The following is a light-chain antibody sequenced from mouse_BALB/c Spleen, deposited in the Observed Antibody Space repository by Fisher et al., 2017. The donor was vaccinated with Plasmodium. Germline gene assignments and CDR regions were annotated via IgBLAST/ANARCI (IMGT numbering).Light chain of an antibody. Sequence: DIVITQSTLSLPVSLGDQASISCRSSQSLVHSYGSTYLHWFLQKTGQSPKLLIYKVSNRFSGVPDRFSGSGSGTDFTLSINSVETEDFGIYFCQQSNSWPLTFGAGTKLELK. V-gene: IGKV1-110*01. CDR3: QQSNSWPLT. CDR2: KVS. CDR1: QSLVHSYGSTY. J-gene: IGKJ5*01.